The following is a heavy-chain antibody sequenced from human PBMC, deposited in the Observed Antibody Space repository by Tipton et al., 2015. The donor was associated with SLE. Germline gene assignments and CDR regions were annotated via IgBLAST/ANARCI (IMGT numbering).Heavy chain of an antibody. CDR2: IRSKAYGGTT. CDR3: TRDLEGTWDAFDI. Sequence: VQLVQSGGDLVQRGGSLRLSCAASGLNVSNNYMSWVRQAPGKGLEWVGFIRSKAYGGTTECAASVKGRFTISRDDSKSIAYLQMNSLKTEDTAVYYCTRDLEGTWDAFDIWGQGTMVTVSS. CDR1: GLNVSNNY. D-gene: IGHD3-10*01. J-gene: IGHJ3*02. V-gene: IGHV3-49*04.